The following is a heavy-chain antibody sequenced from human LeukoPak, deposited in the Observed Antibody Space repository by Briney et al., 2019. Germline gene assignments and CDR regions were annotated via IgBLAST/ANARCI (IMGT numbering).Heavy chain of an antibody. D-gene: IGHD2-2*01. V-gene: IGHV1-18*01. J-gene: IGHJ4*02. CDR2: ISAYSGNT. CDR3: TRHTSPTFDY. CDR1: GYTFTSYG. Sequence: ASVKVSCKASGYTFTSYGVSWVRQAPGQGLEWMGWISAYSGNTNYAQKFQGRVTITRSTSINTAYLELTSLTSEDTAVYYCTRHTSPTFDYWGQGTLVTVSS.